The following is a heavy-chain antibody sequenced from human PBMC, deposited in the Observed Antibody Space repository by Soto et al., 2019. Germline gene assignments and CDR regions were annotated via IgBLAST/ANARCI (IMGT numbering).Heavy chain of an antibody. J-gene: IGHJ4*02. CDR1: GYNFTSYG. D-gene: IGHD1-26*01. CDR2: ISAYNGTT. V-gene: IGHV1-18*01. Sequence: QVQLVQSGAEVKKPGASVKVSCKASGYNFTSYGISWVRQAPGQGLEWMGWISAYNGTTTYAQKLQGRVTMTTATYTSTASLELSSLRSADTAVHCCARDRGSYAIDYWGQGTMVTFSS. CDR3: ARDRGSYAIDY.